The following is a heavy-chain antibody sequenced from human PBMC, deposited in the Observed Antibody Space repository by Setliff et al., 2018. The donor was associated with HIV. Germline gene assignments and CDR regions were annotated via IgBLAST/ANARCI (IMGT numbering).Heavy chain of an antibody. J-gene: IGHJ4*02. Sequence: SSETLSLTCAVSGYSIRDNFFWGWIRQPPGKGLEWIGSIYHSATTYYNPSLWGRVTISIDTSKNQFSLKLSSVTAADTAVYYCARQNSGYAPGPFDYWGQGILVTVSS. D-gene: IGHD5-12*01. CDR3: ARQNSGYAPGPFDY. CDR2: IYHSATT. V-gene: IGHV4-38-2*01. CDR1: GYSIRDNFF.